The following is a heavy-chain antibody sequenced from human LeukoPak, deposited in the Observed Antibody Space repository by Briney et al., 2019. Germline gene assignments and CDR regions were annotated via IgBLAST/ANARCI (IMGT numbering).Heavy chain of an antibody. D-gene: IGHD3-22*01. CDR1: GFTFSSYS. CDR3: ARATGLVITADAFDI. CDR2: ISSSSTTI. J-gene: IGHJ3*02. Sequence: HTGGSLRLSCAASGFTFSSYSMMWVRQAPGKGLEWVSYISSSSTTIHYADSVKGRFTISRDNAKNSVYLQMNSLRAEDTAVYYCARATGLVITADAFDIWGQGTMVTVSS. V-gene: IGHV3-48*01.